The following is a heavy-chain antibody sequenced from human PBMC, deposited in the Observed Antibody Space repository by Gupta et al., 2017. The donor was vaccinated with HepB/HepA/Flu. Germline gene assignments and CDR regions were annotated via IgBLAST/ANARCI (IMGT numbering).Heavy chain of an antibody. CDR1: GFGVHAYW. CDR3: ARGSSGSYKEDNWFDF. J-gene: IGHJ5*01. CDR2: IYPGNSET. D-gene: IGHD3-10*01. Sequence: EVQLVQSGAEVNKAGDSLKISCEPSGFGVHAYWIGWVRQMPGKGLEWMGIIYPGNSETRYNPSLQGQVTISVDKLISTAYLQWSSLKASDTGIYYCARGSSGSYKEDNWFDFWGQGTLVTVSS. V-gene: IGHV5-51*01.